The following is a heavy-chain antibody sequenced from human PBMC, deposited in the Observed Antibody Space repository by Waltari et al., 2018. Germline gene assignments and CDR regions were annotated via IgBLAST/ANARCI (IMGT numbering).Heavy chain of an antibody. D-gene: IGHD2-2*01. V-gene: IGHV1-69*06. J-gene: IGHJ4*02. CDR3: GRGGGGYCSSTSCYYYFDY. CDR2: ISLILGTK. CDR1: GGTFSSYA. Sequence: QVQLVQSGAEVKKPGSSVKVSCKASGGTFSSYAISWVRQAPGQGLEWRGGISLILGTKNNAKKFKGRVTIPADKSTSTANRELGSGRWEDTAVYYGGRGGGGYCSSTSCYYYFDYWGQGTLVTVSS.